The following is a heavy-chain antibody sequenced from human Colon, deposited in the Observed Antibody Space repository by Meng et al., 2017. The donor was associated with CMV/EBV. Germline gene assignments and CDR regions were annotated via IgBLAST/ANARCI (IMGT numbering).Heavy chain of an antibody. CDR2: ISSSSSYI. D-gene: IGHD2-2*01. J-gene: IGHJ4*02. V-gene: IGHV3-21*01. CDR3: AVSSSTSRIEDY. CDR1: GFTFSSYS. Sequence: GGSLRLSCAASGFTFSSYSMNWVRQAPGKGLEWVSSISSSSSYIYYADSVKGRFTISRDNAKNSLYLQMNSLRAEDTAVYYCAVSSSTSRIEDYWGQGTLVTVSS.